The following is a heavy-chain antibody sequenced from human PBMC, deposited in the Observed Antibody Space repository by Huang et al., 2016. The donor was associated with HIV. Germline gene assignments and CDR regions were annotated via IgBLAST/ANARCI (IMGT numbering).Heavy chain of an antibody. V-gene: IGHV4-34*01. CDR3: ASLAAATTSFDY. D-gene: IGHD6-13*01. CDR1: GGSFSGYY. J-gene: IGHJ4*02. Sequence: QVQLQQWGAGLLKPSETLSLTCAVYGGSFSGYYWSWIRQPPGKGLEWIGEINHSGSTHHNPSLKSRVTISVDTSKNQFSLKLSSVTAADTAVYYCASLAAATTSFDYWGQGTLVTVSS. CDR2: INHSGST.